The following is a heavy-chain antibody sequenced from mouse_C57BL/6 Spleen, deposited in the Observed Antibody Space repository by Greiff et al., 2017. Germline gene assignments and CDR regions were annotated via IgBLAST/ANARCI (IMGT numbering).Heavy chain of an antibody. J-gene: IGHJ4*01. V-gene: IGHV5-17*01. CDR2: ISSGSSTI. Sequence: DVKLQESGGGLVKPGGSLKLSCAASGFTFSDYGMHWVRQAPEKGLEWVAYISSGSSTIYYADTVKGRFTISRDNAKNTLFLQMTSLRSEDTAMYYCARPLYYYGSSSYAMDYWGQGTSVTVSS. CDR1: GFTFSDYG. D-gene: IGHD1-1*01. CDR3: ARPLYYYGSSSYAMDY.